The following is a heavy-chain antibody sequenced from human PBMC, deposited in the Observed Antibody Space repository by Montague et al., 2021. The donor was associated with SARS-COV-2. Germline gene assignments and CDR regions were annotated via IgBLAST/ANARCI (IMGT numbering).Heavy chain of an antibody. CDR3: ARDYHYDILTGYYSS. CDR1: GFTFSSYS. CDR2: ISSSSSYI. V-gene: IGHV3-21*01. D-gene: IGHD3-9*01. Sequence: SLRLSCAASGFTFSSYSMNWVRQAPGKGLEWVSSISSSSSYIYYADSVKGRFTISRDNAKNSPYLQMNSLGAEDTAVYYCARDYHYDILTGYYSSWGQGTLVTVSS. J-gene: IGHJ5*02.